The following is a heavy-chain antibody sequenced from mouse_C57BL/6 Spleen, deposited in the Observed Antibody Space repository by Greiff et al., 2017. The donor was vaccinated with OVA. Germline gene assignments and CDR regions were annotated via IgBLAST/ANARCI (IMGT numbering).Heavy chain of an antibody. CDR2: IYPGDGDT. J-gene: IGHJ1*03. Sequence: QVQLQQSGPELVKPGASVKISCKASGYAFSSSWMNWVKQRPGKGLEWIGRIYPGDGDTNYNGKFKGKATLTADKSSSTAYMQLSSLTSEDSAVYFCARSYYYGSEYFDVWGTGTTVTVSS. D-gene: IGHD1-1*01. V-gene: IGHV1-82*01. CDR3: ARSYYYGSEYFDV. CDR1: GYAFSSSW.